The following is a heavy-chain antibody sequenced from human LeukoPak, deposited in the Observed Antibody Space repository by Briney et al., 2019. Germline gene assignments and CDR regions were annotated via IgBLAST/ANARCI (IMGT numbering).Heavy chain of an antibody. CDR1: GGSINNYY. V-gene: IGHV4-59*01. CDR3: ARNPPGIRQNAFDI. Sequence: KPSETLSLTCTVSGGSINNYYWNWARQPPGKGLEWIGYIYNSGSTSGSTNYNPSLKSRVTISGDTSKNQFSLKLTSVTAADTAVYYCARNPPGIRQNAFDIWGQGAMVTVSS. CDR2: IYNSGSTSGST. J-gene: IGHJ3*02.